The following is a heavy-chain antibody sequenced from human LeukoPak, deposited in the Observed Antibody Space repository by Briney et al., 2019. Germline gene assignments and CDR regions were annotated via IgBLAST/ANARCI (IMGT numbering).Heavy chain of an antibody. Sequence: SGTLSLTCTASGCSFSNYCWRWIRQAAGKGLEWIGRIYTSGSTNYNPSLVSRVIMFVDENKNKMSLMLSSVIGAETAVDYCARNEDSSSFYFDYWGQGTPVTVSP. V-gene: IGHV4-4*07. CDR1: GCSFSNYC. D-gene: IGHD3-22*01. CDR3: ARNEDSSSFYFDY. J-gene: IGHJ4*02. CDR2: IYTSGST.